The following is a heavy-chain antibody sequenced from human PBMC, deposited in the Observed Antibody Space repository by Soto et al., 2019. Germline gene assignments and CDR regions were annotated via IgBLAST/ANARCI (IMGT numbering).Heavy chain of an antibody. CDR3: AKVSVAGNEGLYGMDV. Sequence: VVPNSHSCAAAGFKFINHAMSWVSKKPGKGLEWVSFISGGAGSSTYYADSVRGRFTISRDNSKNTLYLQMDSLRAEDTAVYFCAKVSVAGNEGLYGMDVWGQGTTVTVSS. CDR2: ISGGAGSST. D-gene: IGHD6-19*01. J-gene: IGHJ6*02. V-gene: IGHV3-23*01. CDR1: GFKFINHA.